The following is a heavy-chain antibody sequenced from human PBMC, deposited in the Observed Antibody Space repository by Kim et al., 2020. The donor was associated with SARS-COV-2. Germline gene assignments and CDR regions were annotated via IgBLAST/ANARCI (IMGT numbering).Heavy chain of an antibody. CDR2: IYSGGST. J-gene: IGHJ4*02. CDR3: ARSPYCSGGSCYGDY. D-gene: IGHD2-15*01. CDR1: GFTVSSNY. V-gene: IGHV3-53*04. Sequence: GGSLRLSCAASGFTVSSNYMSWVRQAPGKGLEWVSVIYSGGSTYYADSVKGRFTISRHNSKNTLYLQMNSLRAEDTAVYYCARSPYCSGGSCYGDYWGQGTLVTVSS.